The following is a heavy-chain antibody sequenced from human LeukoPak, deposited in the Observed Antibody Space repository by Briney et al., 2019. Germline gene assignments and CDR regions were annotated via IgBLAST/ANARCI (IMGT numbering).Heavy chain of an antibody. J-gene: IGHJ4*02. Sequence: GGSLRLSCAASGFTFSSYAMSWVRQAPGKGLEWVSAISGSGGSTYYADSVKGRLTISRDNSKNTLYLQMNSLRAEDTAVYYCAKDAYGSGSYYKGYYFDYWGQGTLVTVSS. D-gene: IGHD3-10*01. V-gene: IGHV3-23*01. CDR2: ISGSGGST. CDR1: GFTFSSYA. CDR3: AKDAYGSGSYYKGYYFDY.